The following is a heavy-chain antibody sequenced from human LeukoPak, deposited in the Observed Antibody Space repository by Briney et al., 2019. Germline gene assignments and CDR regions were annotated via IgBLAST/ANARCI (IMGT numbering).Heavy chain of an antibody. D-gene: IGHD3-10*01. CDR1: GFTFSSYW. V-gene: IGHV3-74*01. J-gene: IGHJ6*02. CDR2: INSDGSST. CDR3: AGGTMVRGVDLAEDQFSYHAMDV. Sequence: GGSLRLSCAASGFTFSSYWMHWVCQAPGKGLVWVSRINSDGSSTSYADSVKGRFTISRDNAKNTLYLQMNSLRSDDTAVYYCAGGTMVRGVDLAEDQFSYHAMDVWGRGTTVTVSS.